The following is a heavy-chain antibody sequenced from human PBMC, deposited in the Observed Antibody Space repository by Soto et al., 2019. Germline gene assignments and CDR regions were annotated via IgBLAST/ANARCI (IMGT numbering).Heavy chain of an antibody. CDR3: AKDQASGQGSFDS. CDR1: GFTFNIYG. J-gene: IGHJ4*02. Sequence: GGSLRLSCAASGFTFNIYGMHWVRQAPDKGLEWVALISYDGSNQYYADSAKGRFTISRDNSKNTLFLQMNSLRAGDTAVYYCAKDQASGQGSFDSWGQGTLVTVSS. CDR2: ISYDGSNQ. V-gene: IGHV3-30*18.